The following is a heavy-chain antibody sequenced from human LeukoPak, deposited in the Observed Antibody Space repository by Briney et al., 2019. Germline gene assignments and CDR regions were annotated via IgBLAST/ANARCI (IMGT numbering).Heavy chain of an antibody. Sequence: GRSLRLSCAASGFTFSSYGMHWVRQAPGKGLEWVAVIWYDGSNKYYADSVKGRFTISRDNSKNTLYLQMNSLRAEDTAVYYCARVSEGYSYGLDYWGQGTLVTVSS. D-gene: IGHD5-18*01. V-gene: IGHV3-33*01. J-gene: IGHJ4*02. CDR1: GFTFSSYG. CDR3: ARVSEGYSYGLDY. CDR2: IWYDGSNK.